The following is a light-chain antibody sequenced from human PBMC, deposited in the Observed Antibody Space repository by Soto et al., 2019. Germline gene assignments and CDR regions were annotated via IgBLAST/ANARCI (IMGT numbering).Light chain of an antibody. Sequence: DIQMTQSPSTLSASVGDRVTITCRASQSISSWLAWYQQKPGKAPNLVIYKASSLESGDPSRFSGSGAGTELSLTITSLQPDDFATYYCQHYYSYPLTFGGGTKVEIK. CDR1: QSISSW. CDR2: KAS. V-gene: IGKV1-5*03. CDR3: QHYYSYPLT. J-gene: IGKJ4*01.